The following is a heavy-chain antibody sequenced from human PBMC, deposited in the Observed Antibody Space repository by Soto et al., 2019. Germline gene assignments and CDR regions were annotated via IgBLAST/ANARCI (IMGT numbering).Heavy chain of an antibody. CDR1: GGTFSSYA. CDR2: IIPIFGTA. CDR3: ARGGEYYYDSSGYSSYYYYGMDV. V-gene: IGHV1-69*13. J-gene: IGHJ6*02. D-gene: IGHD3-22*01. Sequence: ASVKVSCKASGGTFSSYAISWVRQAPGQGLEWMGGIIPIFGTANYAQKFQGRVTITADESTSTAYMELSSLRSEDTAVYYCARGGEYYYDSSGYSSYYYYGMDVWGQGTRVTVSS.